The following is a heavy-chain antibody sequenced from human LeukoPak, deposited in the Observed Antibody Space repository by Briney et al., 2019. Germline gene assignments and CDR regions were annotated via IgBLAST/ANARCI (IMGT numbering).Heavy chain of an antibody. CDR2: IYYSGST. CDR3: ARWYNGSLDY. V-gene: IGHV4-39*01. D-gene: IGHD1-26*01. Sequence: SETPSLTCTVSGGPISGSSYYWGWIRQPPGKGLEWIASIYYSGSTYYNPSLKSRVTISVDTSKNQFSLKLSSVTAADTAVYYCARWYNGSLDYWGQGTLVTVSS. CDR1: GGPISGSSYY. J-gene: IGHJ4*02.